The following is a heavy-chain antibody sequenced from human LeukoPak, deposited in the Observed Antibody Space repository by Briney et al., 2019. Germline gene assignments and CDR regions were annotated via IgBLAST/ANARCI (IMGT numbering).Heavy chain of an antibody. D-gene: IGHD1-7*01. CDR3: ARDGGALNWNYVVFDP. CDR1: GFTFSSYE. Sequence: GGSLRLSCAASGFTFSSYEMNWVRQAPGKGLEWVSYISSSGSTIYYADSVKGRFTISRDNAKNSLYLQMNSLRAEDTAVYYCARDGGALNWNYVVFDPWGQGTLVTVSS. CDR2: ISSSGSTI. V-gene: IGHV3-48*03. J-gene: IGHJ5*02.